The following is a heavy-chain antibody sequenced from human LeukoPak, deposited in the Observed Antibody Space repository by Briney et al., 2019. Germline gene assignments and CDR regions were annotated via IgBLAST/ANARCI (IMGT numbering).Heavy chain of an antibody. J-gene: IGHJ3*02. V-gene: IGHV4-59*01. CDR1: GGSISSYY. D-gene: IGHD6-13*01. CDR3: ARDLVAAAPHNDAFDI. CDR2: IYYSGST. Sequence: PSETLSLTCTGSGGSISSYYWSWIRQPPGKGLEWIGYIYYSGSTNYNPSLKSRVTISVDTSKNQFSLKLSSVTAADTAVYCCARDLVAAAPHNDAFDIWGQGTMVTVSS.